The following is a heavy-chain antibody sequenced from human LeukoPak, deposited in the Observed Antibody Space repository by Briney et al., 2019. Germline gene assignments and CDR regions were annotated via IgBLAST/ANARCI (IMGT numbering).Heavy chain of an antibody. Sequence: RPSETLSLTCTVSGGSISNYYWSWIRQPPGKGLEWIGEINHSGSTNYNPSLKSRVTISVDTSKNQFSLKLSSVTAADTAVYYCARGLGYSYGSNLQYNWFDPWGQGTLVTVSS. CDR2: INHSGST. CDR1: GGSISNYY. J-gene: IGHJ5*02. D-gene: IGHD5-18*01. CDR3: ARGLGYSYGSNLQYNWFDP. V-gene: IGHV4-34*01.